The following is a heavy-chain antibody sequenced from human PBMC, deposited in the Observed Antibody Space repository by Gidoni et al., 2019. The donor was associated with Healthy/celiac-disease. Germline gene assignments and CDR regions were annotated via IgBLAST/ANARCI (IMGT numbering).Heavy chain of an antibody. V-gene: IGHV5-51*03. CDR3: ARRRYFDWPDFDY. CDR1: GYSFTSYW. J-gene: IGHJ4*02. Sequence: EVQLVQSGAEVKKPGESLKISCKGSGYSFTSYWIGWVRQRPGKGLEWMGISYPGDSDTRYSPAFQGQFTISADKSISTAYLQWSSLKASDTAMYYCARRRYFDWPDFDYWGQGTLVTVSS. CDR2: SYPGDSDT. D-gene: IGHD3-9*01.